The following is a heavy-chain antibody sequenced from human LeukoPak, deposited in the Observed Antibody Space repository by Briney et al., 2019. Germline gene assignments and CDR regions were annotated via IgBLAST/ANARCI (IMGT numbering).Heavy chain of an antibody. V-gene: IGHV5-51*01. CDR3: ASRGKYSGYDDYYGMDV. D-gene: IGHD5-12*01. Sequence: GESLKISCKGSGYSFTSYWIGWVRQMPGKGLEWMGIIYPGDSDTRYSPSFQGQVTISADKSISTAYLQWSSLKASDTAMYYCASRGKYSGYDDYYGMDVWGQGTTVTVSS. CDR2: IYPGDSDT. CDR1: GYSFTSYW. J-gene: IGHJ6*02.